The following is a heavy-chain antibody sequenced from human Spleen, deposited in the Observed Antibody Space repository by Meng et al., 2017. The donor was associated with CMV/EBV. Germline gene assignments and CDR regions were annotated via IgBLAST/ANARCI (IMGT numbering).Heavy chain of an antibody. CDR2: INHSGST. Sequence: SQTLSLTCAVYGGSFSDYYWTWIRQPPGKGLEWIGEINHSGSTNYNPSLKSRVTISVDTSKKHFSLKLSSVTAADTAVYYCARSNYYDSSGFYYDYWGQGTLVTVSS. CDR3: ARSNYYDSSGFYYDY. J-gene: IGHJ4*02. D-gene: IGHD3-22*01. V-gene: IGHV4-34*01. CDR1: GGSFSDYY.